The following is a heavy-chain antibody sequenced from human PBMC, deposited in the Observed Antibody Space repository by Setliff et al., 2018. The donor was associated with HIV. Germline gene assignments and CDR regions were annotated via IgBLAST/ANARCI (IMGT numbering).Heavy chain of an antibody. Sequence: GGSLRLSCAASGFTFSSYDMHWVRQATGKGLEWVSAIGTAGDTYYPGSVKGRFTISRDNSKNTLYLQMNSLRIEDSGAYYCANSYSASGNYHYYDYLDVWGKGTTVTVSS. V-gene: IGHV3-13*01. D-gene: IGHD3-10*01. CDR1: GFTFSSYD. J-gene: IGHJ6*03. CDR2: IGTAGDT. CDR3: ANSYSASGNYHYYDYLDV.